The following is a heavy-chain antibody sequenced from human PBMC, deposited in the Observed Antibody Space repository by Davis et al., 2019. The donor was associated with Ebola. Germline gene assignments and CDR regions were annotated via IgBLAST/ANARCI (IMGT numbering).Heavy chain of an antibody. V-gene: IGHV3-30*18. CDR3: AKGPKDIVVVPAAMSHYYYYYGMDV. CDR2: ISYDGSNK. D-gene: IGHD2-2*01. J-gene: IGHJ6*02. Sequence: PGGSLRLSCAASGFTFSSYGMHWVRQAPGKGLEWVAVISYDGSNKYYADSVKGRFTISRDNSKNTLYLQMNSLRAEDTAVYYCAKGPKDIVVVPAAMSHYYYYYGMDVWGQGTTVTVSS. CDR1: GFTFSSYG.